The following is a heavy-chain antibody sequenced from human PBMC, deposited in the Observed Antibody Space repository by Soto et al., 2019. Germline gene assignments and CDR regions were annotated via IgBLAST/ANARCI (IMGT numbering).Heavy chain of an antibody. J-gene: IGHJ4*02. V-gene: IGHV4-31*03. D-gene: IGHD6-19*01. CDR1: GGSIEAGGYY. Sequence: PSETLSLTCSVAGGSIEAGGYYWSWIRQHPGKGLEWIGYIYYSGSTYYNPSLKTRVTISVDKSKNQFSLKLNSVTAADTAVYYCARSALAGTRFDYWGQGTLVTVSS. CDR2: IYYSGST. CDR3: ARSALAGTRFDY.